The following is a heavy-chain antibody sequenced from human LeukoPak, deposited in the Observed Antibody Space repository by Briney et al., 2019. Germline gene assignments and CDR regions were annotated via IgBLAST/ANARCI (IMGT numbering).Heavy chain of an antibody. Sequence: ASVKVSCKASGYTFTSYGISWVRQAPGQGLEWMGWISAYNGNTNYAQKLQGRVTMTTDTSTSTAYMELRSLRSDDTAVYYCARVVAGTFSYYYYYMDVWGKGTTVTVSS. V-gene: IGHV1-18*01. D-gene: IGHD6-19*01. J-gene: IGHJ6*03. CDR1: GYTFTSYG. CDR3: ARVVAGTFSYYYYYMDV. CDR2: ISAYNGNT.